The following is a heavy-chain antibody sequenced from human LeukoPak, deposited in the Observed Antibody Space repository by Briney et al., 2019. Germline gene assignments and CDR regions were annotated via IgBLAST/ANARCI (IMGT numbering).Heavy chain of an antibody. CDR3: AKQLGYCSDGSCYFPY. CDR2: ISNNGGYT. V-gene: IGHV3-23*01. CDR1: GFTFSSSA. J-gene: IGHJ4*02. Sequence: GGSLRLSCAASGFTFSSSAMSWVRQAPGKGLEWVSAISNNGGYTYYADPVQGRFTISRDNSKSTLCLQMNSLRAEDTAVYYCAKQLGYCSDGSCYFPYWGQGTLVTVSS. D-gene: IGHD2-15*01.